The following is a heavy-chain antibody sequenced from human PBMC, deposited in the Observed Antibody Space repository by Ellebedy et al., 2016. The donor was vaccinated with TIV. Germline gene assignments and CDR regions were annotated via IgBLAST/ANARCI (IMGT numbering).Heavy chain of an antibody. CDR2: ISYDGSNK. V-gene: IGHV3-30-3*01. CDR3: AREDFLDYANWFDP. CDR1: GFTFSSYA. Sequence: GGSLRLSXAASGFTFSSYAMHWVRQAPGKGLEWVAVISYDGSNKYYADSVKGRFTISRDNSKNTLYLQMNSLRAEDTAVYYCAREDFLDYANWFDPWGQGTLVTVSS. D-gene: IGHD3/OR15-3a*01. J-gene: IGHJ5*02.